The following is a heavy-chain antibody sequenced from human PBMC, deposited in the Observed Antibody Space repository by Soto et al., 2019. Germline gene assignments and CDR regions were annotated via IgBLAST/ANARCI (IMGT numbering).Heavy chain of an antibody. CDR3: ASSSYGYTFYDY. D-gene: IGHD5-18*01. V-gene: IGHV4-30-4*01. CDR1: GGSISSGDYY. Sequence: SETLSLTCTVSGGSISSGDYYWSWIRQPPGKGLEWIGYIYYSGSTYYNPSLKSRVTMSVDTSKNQFSLKLSSVTAADSAVYYCASSSYGYTFYDYWGQGTLVTVSS. J-gene: IGHJ4*02. CDR2: IYYSGST.